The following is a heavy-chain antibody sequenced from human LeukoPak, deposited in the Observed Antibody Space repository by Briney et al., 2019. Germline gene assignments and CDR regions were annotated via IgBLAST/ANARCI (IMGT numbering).Heavy chain of an antibody. D-gene: IGHD3-10*01. V-gene: IGHV4-38-2*01. CDR1: GHSISTAYY. J-gene: IGHJ6*04. Sequence: SETLSLTCAVSGHSISTAYYWGWIRQPPGKGLEWFGIMAHKRVTYYNPSLRSRVTLSMDTSKNQISLRLTSVTAADTAVYYCASYYASGVSAYNYYGMDVWGKGTTVTVSS. CDR2: MAHKRVT. CDR3: ASYYASGVSAYNYYGMDV.